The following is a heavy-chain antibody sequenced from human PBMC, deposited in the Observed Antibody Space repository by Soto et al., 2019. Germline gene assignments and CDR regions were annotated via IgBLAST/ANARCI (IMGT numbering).Heavy chain of an antibody. V-gene: IGHV4-59*01. J-gene: IGHJ6*02. CDR3: ARDGGPPEDYYYYGMDV. CDR1: GGSISSYY. Sequence: QVQLQESGPGLVKPSETLSLTCTVSGGSISSYYWSWIRQPPGKGLEWIGYIYYSGSTNYNPSLKSRVTISVDTSKNQFSLKLSSVTAADTAVYYCARDGGPPEDYYYYGMDVWGQGTTVTVSS. CDR2: IYYSGST.